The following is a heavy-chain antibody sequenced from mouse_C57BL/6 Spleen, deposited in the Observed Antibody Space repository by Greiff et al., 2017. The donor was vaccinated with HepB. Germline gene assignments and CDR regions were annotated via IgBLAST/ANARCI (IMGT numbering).Heavy chain of an antibody. CDR3: AREGYGTPFAY. V-gene: IGHV1-52*01. J-gene: IGHJ3*01. CDR1: GYTFTSYW. D-gene: IGHD1-1*01. CDR2: IDPSDSET. Sequence: VKLQQPGAELVRPGSSVKLSCKASGYTFTSYWMHWVKQRPIQGLEWIGNIDPSDSETHYNQKFKDKATLTVDKSSSTAYMQLSSLTSEDSAVYYCAREGYGTPFAYWGQGTLVTVSA.